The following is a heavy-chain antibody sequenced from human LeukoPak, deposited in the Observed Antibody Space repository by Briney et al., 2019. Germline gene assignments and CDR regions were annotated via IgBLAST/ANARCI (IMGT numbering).Heavy chain of an antibody. CDR1: GASISSYY. J-gene: IGHJ5*02. CDR2: IYYSGST. D-gene: IGHD3-10*01. V-gene: IGHV4-59*01. CDR3: ARGGNWFDP. Sequence: SETLSLTCTVSGASISSYYWNWIRQPPGQGLELIGYIYYSGSTNYNPSLKRRVTISVDTSKNQFSLKLNSVTAADTAVYYCARGGNWFDPWGQGSLVTVSS.